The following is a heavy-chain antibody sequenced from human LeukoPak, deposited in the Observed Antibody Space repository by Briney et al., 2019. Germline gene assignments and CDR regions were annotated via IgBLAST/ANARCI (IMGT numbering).Heavy chain of an antibody. CDR3: ARDQDYYDSSGPFDY. CDR1: GFTFSNYG. V-gene: IGHV3-21*01. D-gene: IGHD3-22*01. CDR2: ITGSGGST. Sequence: GGSLRLSCAASGFTFSNYGLSWVRQAPGKGLEWVSGITGSGGSTYYADSVKGRFTISRDNAKNSLYLQMNSLRAEDTAVYYCARDQDYYDSSGPFDYWGQGALVTVSS. J-gene: IGHJ4*02.